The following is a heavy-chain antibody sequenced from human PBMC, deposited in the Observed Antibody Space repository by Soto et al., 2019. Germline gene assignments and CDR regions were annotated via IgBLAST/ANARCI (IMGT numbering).Heavy chain of an antibody. Sequence: EVQLVESGGGLVQPGGSLRLSCAASGFTFSRYWMHWVRQAPGKGLVWVSRINSDGSTTNYADSVKGRFTISRDNAKNTLSLQMSNLRGEDTAVYCCVRDVGASTNFWGQGTLVTVS. CDR2: INSDGSTT. CDR3: VRDVGASTNF. D-gene: IGHD1-26*01. CDR1: GFTFSRYW. J-gene: IGHJ4*02. V-gene: IGHV3-74*01.